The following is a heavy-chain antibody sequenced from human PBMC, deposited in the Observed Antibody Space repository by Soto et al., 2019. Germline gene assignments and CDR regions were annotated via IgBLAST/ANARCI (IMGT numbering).Heavy chain of an antibody. J-gene: IGHJ3*02. CDR1: GFTFSSYS. V-gene: IGHV3-48*01. CDR2: ISSSGRTI. CDR3: ARDERPGDYIWGSYRRPSAFDI. D-gene: IGHD3-16*02. Sequence: GESLKISCAASGFTFSSYSVNWVRQAPGKGLEWVSYISSSGRTIFYADSVKGRFTISRDNAENSLYLQMNSLRAEDTAVYYCARDERPGDYIWGSYRRPSAFDIWGQGTMVTVSS.